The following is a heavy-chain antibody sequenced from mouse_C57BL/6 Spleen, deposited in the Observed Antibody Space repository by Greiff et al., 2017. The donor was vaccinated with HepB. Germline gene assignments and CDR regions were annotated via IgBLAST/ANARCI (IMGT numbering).Heavy chain of an antibody. Sequence: LEESGPELVKPGASVKISCKASGYTFTDYYINWVKQRPGQGLEWIGWIFPGSGSTYYNEKFKGKATLTVDKSSSTAYMLLSSLTSEDSAVYFCARRGDYYGRGYFDYWGQGTTLTVSS. V-gene: IGHV1-75*01. CDR3: ARRGDYYGRGYFDY. CDR2: IFPGSGST. D-gene: IGHD1-1*01. CDR1: GYTFTDYY. J-gene: IGHJ2*01.